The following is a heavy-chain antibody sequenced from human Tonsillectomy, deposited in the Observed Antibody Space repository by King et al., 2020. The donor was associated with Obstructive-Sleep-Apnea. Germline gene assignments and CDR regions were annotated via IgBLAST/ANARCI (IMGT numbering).Heavy chain of an antibody. CDR3: AKEGGGSGVYWVAS. CDR1: GFTFSYYA. Sequence: DVQLVESGGGMVQPGGSLRLSCAASGFTFSYYAISWVRQAPGKGLEVVSAINTRGTTYYAASVRGRFTISRDNSKYPVDLQVNDLRTEDTAVYYCAKEGGGSGVYWVASWGQGTLVTVSS. J-gene: IGHJ4*02. CDR2: INTRGTT. D-gene: IGHD3-10*01. V-gene: IGHV3-23*04.